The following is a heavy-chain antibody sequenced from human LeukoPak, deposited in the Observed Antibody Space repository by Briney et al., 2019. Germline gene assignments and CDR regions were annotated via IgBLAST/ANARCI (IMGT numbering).Heavy chain of an antibody. D-gene: IGHD5-24*01. J-gene: IGHJ4*02. CDR1: GFTVSSNY. Sequence: GGSLRLSCAASGFTVSSNYMSWVRQAPGKGLEWVSVICSGGNTYYADSVKGRFTISRHNSKNTVYLHMKSLRPEDTTVYYCARRWDFDYWGQGTLVTVSS. CDR2: ICSGGNT. CDR3: ARRWDFDY. V-gene: IGHV3-53*04.